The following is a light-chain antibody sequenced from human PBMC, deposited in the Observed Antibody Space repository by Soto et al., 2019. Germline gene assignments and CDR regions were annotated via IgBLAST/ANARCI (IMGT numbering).Light chain of an antibody. CDR1: ENVRTF. CDR2: GAS. J-gene: IGKJ1*01. Sequence: EVVLTQSPATLSLSPGERATLSCRASENVRTFVDWYQQKPGQAPRLLIYGASNRATGIPARFSGSGSGTDFTLTISNLEPEDFATYYCQQSYSTPLTFGQGTKVEIK. V-gene: IGKV3-11*01. CDR3: QQSYSTPLT.